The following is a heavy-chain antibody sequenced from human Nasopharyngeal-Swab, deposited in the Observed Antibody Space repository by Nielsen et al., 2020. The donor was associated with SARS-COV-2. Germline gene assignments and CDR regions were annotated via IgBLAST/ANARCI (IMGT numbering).Heavy chain of an antibody. CDR3: TRCGGGCYSGRDY. Sequence: GESLKSSGEDEGGTGSDSDIHWVRQASGKGLEWVGRIRSKGNNYATAYAASVKGRFIIFRDDPTNTAYLQMHSLKTEDTALYYCTRCGGGCYSGRDYWGQGTLVTVSS. J-gene: IGHJ4*02. D-gene: IGHD2-21*02. CDR1: GGTGSDSD. V-gene: IGHV3-73*01. CDR2: IRSKGNNYAT.